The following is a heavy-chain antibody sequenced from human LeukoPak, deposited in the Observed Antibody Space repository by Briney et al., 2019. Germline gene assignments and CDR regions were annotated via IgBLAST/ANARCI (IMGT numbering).Heavy chain of an antibody. D-gene: IGHD2-21*01. CDR3: ATGRYIGSVNCNSLDS. Sequence: ASVKVSCKASVYSFTKFCITCVRQAPGLGLEWLGWISPYNGDTNYAQKLQGRVTMTIDMSTTTAYMDLRTLRSDDTAVYYCATGRYIGSVNCNSLDSWGQGTLVTVSS. CDR2: ISPYNGDT. CDR1: VYSFTKFC. J-gene: IGHJ5*01. V-gene: IGHV1-18*01.